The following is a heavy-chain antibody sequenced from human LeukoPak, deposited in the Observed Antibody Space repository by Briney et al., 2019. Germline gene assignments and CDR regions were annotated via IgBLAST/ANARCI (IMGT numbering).Heavy chain of an antibody. D-gene: IGHD4-17*01. CDR2: INHSGSS. J-gene: IGHJ1*01. V-gene: IGHV4-34*01. CDR3: ARGEDGDYYFQH. CDR1: GGSFSGYY. Sequence: SETLSLTCAVYGGSFSGYYWSWIRRPPGKGLEWIGEINHSGSSNYNPSLKSRVTISVDTSKNQFSLKLSSVTAADTAVYYCARGEDGDYYFQHWGQGTLVTVSS.